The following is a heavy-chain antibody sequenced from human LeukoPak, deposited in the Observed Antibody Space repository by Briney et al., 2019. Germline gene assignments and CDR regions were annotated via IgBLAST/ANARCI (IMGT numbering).Heavy chain of an antibody. CDR2: ISAYNGNT. D-gene: IGHD6-13*01. Sequence: ASVKVSCKASGYTFTSYGISWVRQAPGQGLEWMGWISAYNGNTNYAQKLQGRVTMTTDTSISTAYMELSRLRSDDTAVYYCARGKQQLVFDYWGQGTLVTVSS. J-gene: IGHJ4*02. V-gene: IGHV1-18*01. CDR3: ARGKQQLVFDY. CDR1: GYTFTSYG.